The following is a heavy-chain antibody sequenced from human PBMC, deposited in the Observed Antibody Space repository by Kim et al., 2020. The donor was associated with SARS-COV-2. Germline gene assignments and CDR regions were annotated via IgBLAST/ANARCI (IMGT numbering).Heavy chain of an antibody. CDR3: AKSSWTLFGVVIIPHAFDI. V-gene: IGHV3-23*01. CDR1: GFTFSSYA. CDR2: ISGSGGST. Sequence: GGSLRLSCAASGFTFSSYAMSWVRQAPGKGLEWVSAISGSGGSTYYADSVKGQFTISRDNSKNTLYLQMNSLRAEDTAVYYCAKSSWTLFGVVIIPHAFDIWGQGTMVTVSS. D-gene: IGHD3-3*01. J-gene: IGHJ3*02.